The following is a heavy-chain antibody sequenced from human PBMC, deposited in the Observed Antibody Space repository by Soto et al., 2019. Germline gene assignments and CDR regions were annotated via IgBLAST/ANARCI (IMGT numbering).Heavy chain of an antibody. Sequence: ALVKGSCKGSGYSLIDYYMGWGRQDPGQGFEWMGRISPKSGGTNYAQKFQGRVTMTWDTSLNTAYMELSSLISEDTAVYYCARPPGYISDWYYFDLWGQGTLVTVSS. V-gene: IGHV1-2*02. D-gene: IGHD3-9*01. CDR1: GYSLIDYY. CDR2: ISPKSGGT. J-gene: IGHJ4*02. CDR3: ARPPGYISDWYYFDL.